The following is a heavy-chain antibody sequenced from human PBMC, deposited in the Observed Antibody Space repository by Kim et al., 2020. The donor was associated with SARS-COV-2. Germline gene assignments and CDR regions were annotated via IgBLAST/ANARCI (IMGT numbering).Heavy chain of an antibody. CDR1: GFSFSTYD. CDR2: ITGRDGST. D-gene: IGHD2-2*01. J-gene: IGHJ4*02. Sequence: PGGSLRLSCAASGFSFSTYDMSWVRQAPGKGLEWVSAITGRDGSTFYADSVKGRFTISRDNSKNTLFLQLNSLRAEDTALYYCARESSRRADYWGQGTLV. V-gene: IGHV3-23*01. CDR3: ARESSRRADY.